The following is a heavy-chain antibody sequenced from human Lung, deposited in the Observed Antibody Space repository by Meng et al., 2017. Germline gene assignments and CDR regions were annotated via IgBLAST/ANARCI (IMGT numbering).Heavy chain of an antibody. V-gene: IGHV4-34*01. J-gene: IGHJ4*02. CDR2: INHSGST. Sequence: VRRQRWGEGSWTPAGTPALTWVAPGGVCSDAYWSAIRQPPGKGREWIGEINHSGSTNYNPSLESRATISVDTSQNNLSLKLSSVTAADSAVYYCARGPTTMAHDFDYWGQGTLVTVSS. D-gene: IGHD4-11*01. CDR3: ARGPTTMAHDFDY. CDR1: GGVCSDAY.